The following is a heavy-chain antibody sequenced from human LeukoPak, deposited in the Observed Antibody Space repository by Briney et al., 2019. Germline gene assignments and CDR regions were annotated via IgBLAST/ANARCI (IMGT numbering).Heavy chain of an antibody. D-gene: IGHD1-26*01. V-gene: IGHV1-24*01. Sequence: GASVKVSCKVSGYTLSEISMQWVRQAPGKGLEWMGGFDPEDGETIYAQKFRGRVTMTEDTSTDTAYMELSSLRFEDTAVYYCAQGATREIDYWGQGTLVTVSS. CDR1: GYTLSEIS. CDR3: AQGATREIDY. CDR2: FDPEDGET. J-gene: IGHJ4*02.